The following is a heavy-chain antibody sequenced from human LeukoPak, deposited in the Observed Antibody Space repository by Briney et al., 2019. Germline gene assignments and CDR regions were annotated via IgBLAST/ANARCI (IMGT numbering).Heavy chain of an antibody. V-gene: IGHV3-74*01. Sequence: GGSLRLSCAASGFTFSSYSMNWVRQAPGKGLVWVSRINSDGSSTSYADSVKGRFTISRDNAKNTLYLQMNSLRAEDTAVYYCARTYSSSWFPRDYYGMDVWGQGTTVTVSS. CDR2: INSDGSST. J-gene: IGHJ6*02. CDR1: GFTFSSYS. CDR3: ARTYSSSWFPRDYYGMDV. D-gene: IGHD6-13*01.